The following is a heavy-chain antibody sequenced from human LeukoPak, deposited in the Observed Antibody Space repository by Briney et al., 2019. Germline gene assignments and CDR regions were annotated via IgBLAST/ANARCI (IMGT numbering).Heavy chain of an antibody. CDR2: ISGSGGST. Sequence: GGSLRLSCAASGFTFSSYAMSWVRQAPGKGLEWVSAISGSGGSTYYADSVKGRFTISRDNAKNSLYLQMNSLRAEDTAVYYCARRNDYSNHLDYWGQGTLVTVSS. D-gene: IGHD4-11*01. J-gene: IGHJ4*02. CDR3: ARRNDYSNHLDY. V-gene: IGHV3-23*01. CDR1: GFTFSSYA.